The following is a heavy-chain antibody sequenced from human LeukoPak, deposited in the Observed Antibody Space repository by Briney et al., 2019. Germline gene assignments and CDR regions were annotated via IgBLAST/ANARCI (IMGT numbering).Heavy chain of an antibody. D-gene: IGHD7-27*01. Sequence: GASVKVSCKASGGTFSSYAISWVRQAPGQGLEWMGGIIPISGTANYAQKFQGRVTITADESTSTAYMELSSLRSEDTAVYYCARELGKGCAFDIWGQGTMVTVSS. CDR1: GGTFSSYA. J-gene: IGHJ3*02. CDR3: ARELGKGCAFDI. V-gene: IGHV1-69*13. CDR2: IIPISGTA.